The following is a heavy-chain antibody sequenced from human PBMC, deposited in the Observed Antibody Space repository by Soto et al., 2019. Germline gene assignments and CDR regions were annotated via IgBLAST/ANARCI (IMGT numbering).Heavy chain of an antibody. V-gene: IGHV4-59*01. CDR2: IYYSGST. Sequence: QVRDRVSEGVKTSETLSLTCTVSGGSISSYYWSWIRQPPGKGLEWIGYIYYSGSTNYNPSLKSRVTISVDTSKNQFSLKLSSVTAADTAVYYCARDAPPLSNYDRWSKKHPNYYYYMDVWGKGTTVTVSS. J-gene: IGHJ6*03. D-gene: IGHD4-4*01. CDR1: GGSISSYY. CDR3: ARDAPPLSNYDRWSKKHPNYYYYMDV.